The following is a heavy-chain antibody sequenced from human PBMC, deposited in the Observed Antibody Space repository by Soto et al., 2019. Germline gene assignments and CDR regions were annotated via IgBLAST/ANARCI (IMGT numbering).Heavy chain of an antibody. Sequence: QVPLVQSGAEVKKPGASVKVSCKASGYTFTSYGISWVRQAPGQGVEWMGWISAYNGNTNYAQKLQGRVTMTTDTSTSTAYMELRSLRSDDTAVYYCARDIVVVPAAIWSSSLSRVSWFDPWGQGTLVTVSS. CDR1: GYTFTSYG. CDR3: ARDIVVVPAAIWSSSLSRVSWFDP. D-gene: IGHD2-2*02. V-gene: IGHV1-18*01. J-gene: IGHJ5*02. CDR2: ISAYNGNT.